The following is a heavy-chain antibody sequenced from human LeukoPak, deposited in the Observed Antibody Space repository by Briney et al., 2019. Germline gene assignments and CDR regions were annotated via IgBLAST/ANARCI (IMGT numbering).Heavy chain of an antibody. CDR3: ARGHGDYYYYYMDV. CDR1: GFTFSSYA. D-gene: IGHD4-17*01. J-gene: IGHJ6*03. CDR2: IYSGGST. V-gene: IGHV3-53*01. Sequence: GGSLRLSCAASGFTFSSYAMSWVRQAPGKGLEWVSVIYSGGSTYYADSVKGRFTISRDNSKNTLYLQMNSLRAEDTAVYYCARGHGDYYYYYMDVWGKGTTVTVSS.